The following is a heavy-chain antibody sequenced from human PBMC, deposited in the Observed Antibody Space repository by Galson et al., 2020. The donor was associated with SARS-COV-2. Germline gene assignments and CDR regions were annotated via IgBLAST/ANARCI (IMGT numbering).Heavy chain of an antibody. CDR1: GFTFSSYE. Sequence: PGGSLRLSCAASGFTFSSYEMNWVRQAPGKGLEWVSYISSSGSTIYYADSVKGRFTISRDNAKNSLYLQMNSLRAEDTAVYYCATLLRFLDPYYYGMDVWGQGTTVTVSS. V-gene: IGHV3-48*03. CDR3: ATLLRFLDPYYYGMDV. CDR2: ISSSGSTI. D-gene: IGHD3-3*01. J-gene: IGHJ6*02.